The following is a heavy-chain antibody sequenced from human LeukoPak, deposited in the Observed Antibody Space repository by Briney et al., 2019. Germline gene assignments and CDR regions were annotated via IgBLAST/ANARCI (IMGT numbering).Heavy chain of an antibody. D-gene: IGHD5-12*01. CDR1: GFSVGSNY. CDR2: FYNAGNT. CDR3: ARGITGYTGYDY. V-gene: IGHV3-66*01. Sequence: GGSLRLSCAASGFSVGSNYMSWVRQAPGKGLEWVSVFYNAGNTHHADSVRGRFSISRDNSKNTLVLQMNSLRVEDTAVYYCARGITGYTGYDYWGQGTLVTVSS. J-gene: IGHJ4*02.